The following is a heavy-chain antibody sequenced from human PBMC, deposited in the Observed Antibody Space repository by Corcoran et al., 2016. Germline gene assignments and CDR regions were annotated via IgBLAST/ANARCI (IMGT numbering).Heavy chain of an antibody. Sequence: QVQLVQSGAEVKKPGASVKVSCKASGYTFTSYYMHWVRQAPGQGLEWMGIINPSGGSTSYAQKFQGRVTMTRDTSTSTVYMELSSLRSEDTAGYYCARSKGHAIAAAAPFDDWGQGTLVTVSS. D-gene: IGHD6-25*01. CDR1: GYTFTSYY. J-gene: IGHJ4*02. V-gene: IGHV1-46*01. CDR3: ARSKGHAIAAAAPFDD. CDR2: INPSGGST.